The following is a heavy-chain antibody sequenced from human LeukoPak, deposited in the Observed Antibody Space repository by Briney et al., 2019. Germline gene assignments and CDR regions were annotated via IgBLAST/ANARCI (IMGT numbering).Heavy chain of an antibody. CDR1: GGSFSGYY. CDR3: ARALLRPNWYFDL. Sequence: SETLSLTCAVYGGSFSGYYWSWIRQPLGKGLEWIGEINHSGSTNYNPSLKSRVTISVDTSKNQFSLKLSSVTAADTAVYYCARALLRPNWYFDLWGRGTLVTVSS. D-gene: IGHD1-26*01. J-gene: IGHJ2*01. CDR2: INHSGST. V-gene: IGHV4-34*01.